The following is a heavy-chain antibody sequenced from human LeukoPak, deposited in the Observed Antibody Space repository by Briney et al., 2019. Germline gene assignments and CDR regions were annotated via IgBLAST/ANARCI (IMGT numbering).Heavy chain of an antibody. V-gene: IGHV1-24*01. CDR1: GYTFTGYY. CDR3: ATRRPFGYMDV. Sequence: ASVKVSCKASGYTFTGYYMHWVRQAPGKGLEWMGGFDPEDGETIYAQKFQGRVTMTEDTSTDTAYMELSSLRSENTAVYYCATRRPFGYMDVWGKGTTVTVSS. CDR2: FDPEDGET. D-gene: IGHD3-16*01. J-gene: IGHJ6*03.